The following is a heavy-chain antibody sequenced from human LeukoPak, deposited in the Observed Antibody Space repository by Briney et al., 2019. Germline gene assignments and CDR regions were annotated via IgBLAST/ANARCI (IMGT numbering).Heavy chain of an antibody. J-gene: IGHJ4*02. CDR1: GGSISPYY. CDR3: ARHQGGTTYDY. D-gene: IGHD2-15*01. Sequence: PSETLSLICTVSGGSISPYYWSWIRQPPGKGLQWIGHISFSGSTLYKASLKSRVTISLDTSKNQFFLRLSSVTAADTAVYYCARHQGGTTYDYWGQGTLVTVSS. V-gene: IGHV4-59*08. CDR2: ISFSGST.